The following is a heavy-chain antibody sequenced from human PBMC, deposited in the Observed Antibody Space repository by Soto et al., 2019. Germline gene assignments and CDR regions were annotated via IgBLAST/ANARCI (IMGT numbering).Heavy chain of an antibody. CDR2: ITNNGDTT. J-gene: IGHJ3*01. V-gene: IGHV3-23*04. Sequence: EKQLVESGGALAQPGGSLRLSCVGSGFTFSIYALTWVRQAPGKGLEWVSLITNNGDTTFFGDSVKGRFSISRDNSKNTLYLHLETPRAADTSVYYCALSAGYGGAFDVWGQGTMVAVSS. D-gene: IGHD5-12*01. CDR1: GFTFSIYA. CDR3: ALSAGYGGAFDV.